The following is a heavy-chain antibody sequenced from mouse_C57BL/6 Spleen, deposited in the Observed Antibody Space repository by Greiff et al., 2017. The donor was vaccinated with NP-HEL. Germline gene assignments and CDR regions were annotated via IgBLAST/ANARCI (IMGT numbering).Heavy chain of an antibody. V-gene: IGHV7-3*01. CDR3: SSLSYAMDY. Sequence: EVKLVESGGGLVQPGGSLSLSCAASGFTFTDYYMSWVRQTPGKALEWLGFIRNKANGYTSDYSASVKGRFTISRATSQSILYLQMNALRAEDSATYDCSSLSYAMDYWGQGTSVTVSS. J-gene: IGHJ4*01. CDR2: IRNKANGYTS. CDR1: GFTFTDYY.